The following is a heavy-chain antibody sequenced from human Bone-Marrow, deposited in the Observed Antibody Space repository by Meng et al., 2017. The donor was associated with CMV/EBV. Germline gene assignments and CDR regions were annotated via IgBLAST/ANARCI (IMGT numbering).Heavy chain of an antibody. CDR3: ARDLRVAARRRGWDNWFDP. Sequence: ASVKVSCKASGYTFTGYYMHWVRQAPGQGLEWMGWINPNSGGTNYAQKFQDRVTMTRDTSISTAYMELSRLRSDDTAVYYCARDLRVAARRRGWDNWFDPWGQGTLVTVSS. CDR2: INPNSGGT. CDR1: GYTFTGYY. D-gene: IGHD6-6*01. J-gene: IGHJ5*02. V-gene: IGHV1-2*02.